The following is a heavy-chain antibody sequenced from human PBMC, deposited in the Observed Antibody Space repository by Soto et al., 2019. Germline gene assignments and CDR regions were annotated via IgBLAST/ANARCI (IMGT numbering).Heavy chain of an antibody. CDR2: IDSSGEK. CDR1: GLSITDSEMG. D-gene: IGHD6-19*01. J-gene: IGHJ5*02. Sequence: QVTLKESGPVLVKPTETLTLRCTVSGLSITDSEMGVSWIRQPPGQPLEWLAHIDSSGEKSYRTFLKSRLAIFKDTSKSQIVLTMTNMDPADTATYSCARRHLAVAVSPWFDPWGQGIPVTVSS. CDR3: ARRHLAVAVSPWFDP. V-gene: IGHV2-26*01.